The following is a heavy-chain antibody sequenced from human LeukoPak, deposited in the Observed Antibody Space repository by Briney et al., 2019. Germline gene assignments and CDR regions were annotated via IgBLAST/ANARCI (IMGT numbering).Heavy chain of an antibody. CDR1: GGSISSYY. Sequence: SETLSLTCTVSGGSISSYYWSWIRQPPGKGLEWIGYIYYSGSTNYNPSLKSRVTISVDTSKNQFSLKLSSVTAADTAVYYCARTVYGSSLEYYFDYWGQGTLVTVSS. D-gene: IGHD4-17*01. CDR2: IYYSGST. J-gene: IGHJ4*02. V-gene: IGHV4-59*08. CDR3: ARTVYGSSLEYYFDY.